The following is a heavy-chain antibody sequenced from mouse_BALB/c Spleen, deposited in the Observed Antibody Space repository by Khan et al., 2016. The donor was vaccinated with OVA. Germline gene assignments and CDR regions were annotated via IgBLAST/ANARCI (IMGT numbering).Heavy chain of an antibody. CDR1: DYSITSDYA. CDR3: AMGRTY. CDR2: ISYSGST. Sequence: EVQLKESGPGLVKPSQSLSLTCTVTDYSITSDYAWNWIRQFPGNKLEWMGYISYSGSTSYNPSLKSRISITRDTSKNQFFLQLNSVTSEDTATYYCAMGRTYWGQGTLVTVSA. V-gene: IGHV3-2*02. D-gene: IGHD4-1*01. J-gene: IGHJ3*01.